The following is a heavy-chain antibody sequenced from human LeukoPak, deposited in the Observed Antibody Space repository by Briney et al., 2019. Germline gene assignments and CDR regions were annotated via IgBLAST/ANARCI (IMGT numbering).Heavy chain of an antibody. J-gene: IGHJ4*02. CDR1: GCTFSDYY. Sequence: GGSLRLSCAASGCTFSDYYMSWIRQAPGKGLEWVSYISSSSSYTNYADSVKDLFTISRENAKNSLYLQINSLRAEDTAVYYCASWRRAYCGGDCWKTFDYWGQGTLVTVSS. D-gene: IGHD2-21*02. CDR2: ISSSSSYT. V-gene: IGHV3-11*03. CDR3: ASWRRAYCGGDCWKTFDY.